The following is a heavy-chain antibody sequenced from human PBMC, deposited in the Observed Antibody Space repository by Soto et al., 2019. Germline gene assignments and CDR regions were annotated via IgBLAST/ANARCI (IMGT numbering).Heavy chain of an antibody. Sequence: SETLSLTCAVYGGSCGGYYWSWIRQPPGKGLEWIGEINHSGSTNYNPALKSRVTISVDTSKNQFSVKLSSVTAADTAVYYCARVTPPDGPFVYYSYMDVWTKGTTVTVSS. CDR3: ARVTPPDGPFVYYSYMDV. V-gene: IGHV4-34*01. J-gene: IGHJ6*03. CDR1: GGSCGGYY. D-gene: IGHD3-10*01. CDR2: INHSGST.